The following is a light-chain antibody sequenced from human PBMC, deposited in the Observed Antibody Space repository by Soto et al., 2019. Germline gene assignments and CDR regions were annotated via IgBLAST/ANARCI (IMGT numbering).Light chain of an antibody. CDR1: QSVSSSS. V-gene: IGKV3-20*01. CDR3: QQYGSSPYP. J-gene: IGKJ2*01. CDR2: GAS. Sequence: EIVLTQSPGTLSLSPGERATLSCRASQSVSSSSLAWYQQKPGQAPRLLIYGASSRATGSPGRFSSSGSGTDFTLTISRLEPEDYAVIYCQQYGSSPYPFGQGTKLEIK.